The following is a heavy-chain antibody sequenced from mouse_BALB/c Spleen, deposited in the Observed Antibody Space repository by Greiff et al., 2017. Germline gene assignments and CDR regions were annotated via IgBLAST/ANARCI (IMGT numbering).Heavy chain of an antibody. CDR1: GFTFSDYY. Sequence: EVQGVESGGGLVKPGGSLKLSCAASGFTFSDYYMYWVRQTPEKRLEWVATISDGGSYTYYPDSVKGRFTISRDNAKNNLYLQMSSLKSEDTAMYYCAREFDYWGQGTTLTVSS. CDR2: ISDGGSYT. CDR3: AREFDY. J-gene: IGHJ2*01. V-gene: IGHV5-4*02.